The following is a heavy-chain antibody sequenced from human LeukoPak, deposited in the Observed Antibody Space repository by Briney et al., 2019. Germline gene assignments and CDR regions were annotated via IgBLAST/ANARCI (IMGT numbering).Heavy chain of an antibody. CDR2: ISSSGSTI. J-gene: IGHJ4*02. Sequence: GGSLRLSCAASGFTFSGYEMNWVRQAPGKGLEWVSYISSSGSTIYYAGSEKGRFTVSRDNAKNSLYLQMNSLRAEDTAVYYCARDPGYCSTTSCYKFFDYWGQGTLVTVSS. D-gene: IGHD2-2*02. CDR1: GFTFSGYE. V-gene: IGHV3-48*03. CDR3: ARDPGYCSTTSCYKFFDY.